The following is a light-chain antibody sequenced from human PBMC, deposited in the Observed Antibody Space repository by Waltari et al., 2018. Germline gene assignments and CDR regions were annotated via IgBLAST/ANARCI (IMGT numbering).Light chain of an antibody. CDR3: QQCSDWPRT. CDR1: QSVRRY. V-gene: IGKV3-11*01. CDR2: DAS. J-gene: IGKJ1*01. Sequence: IVLTQSPATLSLSPGERATPSCRASQSVRRYLAWYQQTPSQAPRLIIYDASSRAPGNPSRFSGSGSGTDFSLTISSLEPEDFAVYYCQQCSDWPRTFGQGTTVEIK.